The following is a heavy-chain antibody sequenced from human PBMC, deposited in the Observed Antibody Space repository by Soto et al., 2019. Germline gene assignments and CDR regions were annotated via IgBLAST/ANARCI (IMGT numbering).Heavy chain of an antibody. V-gene: IGHV1-2*02. J-gene: IGHJ5*02. CDR2: INPNVGGT. D-gene: IGHD3-16*01. Sequence: QVQLVQSGAEVKKPGASVYVSCKASGYTFSDYYVHWVRQAPGQGLERVGWINPNVGGTNYARKFQGRVTMTRDTSISTVYMKLPRLSPDDTAIYYCARGGREVPRIPYDTWGQGTRVTVSS. CDR3: ARGGREVPRIPYDT. CDR1: GYTFSDYY.